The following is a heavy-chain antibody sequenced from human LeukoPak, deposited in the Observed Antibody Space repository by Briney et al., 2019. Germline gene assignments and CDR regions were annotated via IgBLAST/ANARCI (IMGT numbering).Heavy chain of an antibody. CDR3: ARGATYAYYQDY. D-gene: IGHD1-26*01. J-gene: IGHJ4*02. V-gene: IGHV3-74*01. CDR1: GFTFSSHW. CDR2: IKYDASST. Sequence: GGSLRLSCADSGFTFSSHWMHWVRQAPGKGLVWVSRIKYDASSTSYADSVKGRFTISRDNAKNTLYLQMNSLRAEDTAVYYCARGATYAYYQDYWSQGTLVTVSS.